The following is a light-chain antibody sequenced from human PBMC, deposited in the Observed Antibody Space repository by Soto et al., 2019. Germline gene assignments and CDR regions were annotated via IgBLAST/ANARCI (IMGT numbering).Light chain of an antibody. Sequence: DIQMTQSPSTLSASVGDRVTITCRASQSISSWLAWYQQKPGKAPKLLIYDASSLESGVPSRFSGSGSGTTFTLTSSSLQPDDFTTYYCQQYNSYSTFGQGTKVEIK. V-gene: IGKV1-5*01. J-gene: IGKJ1*01. CDR1: QSISSW. CDR3: QQYNSYST. CDR2: DAS.